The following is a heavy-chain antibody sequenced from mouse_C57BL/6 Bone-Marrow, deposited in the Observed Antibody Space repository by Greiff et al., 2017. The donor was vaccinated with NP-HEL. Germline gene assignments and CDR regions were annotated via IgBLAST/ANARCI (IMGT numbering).Heavy chain of an antibody. J-gene: IGHJ1*03. CDR1: GFTFSDYY. V-gene: IGHV5-16*01. D-gene: IGHD2-3*01. Sequence: EVHLVESEGGLVQPGSSMKLSCTASGFTFSDYYMAWVRQVQEKGLEWVANINYDGSSTYYLDSLKSRFIISIDNAKNTLYLQMSSLKSEDTATYDCARAREDDGYYGYFDVWGTGTTVTVSS. CDR3: ARAREDDGYYGYFDV. CDR2: INYDGSST.